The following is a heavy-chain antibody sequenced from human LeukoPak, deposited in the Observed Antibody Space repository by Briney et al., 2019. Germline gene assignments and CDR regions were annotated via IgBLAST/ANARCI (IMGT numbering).Heavy chain of an antibody. J-gene: IGHJ3*02. CDR3: ARDRGVVGATPHAFDI. Sequence: GASVKVSCKASGCTFSNYAISWVRQAPGQGLEWMGGIIPIFGTANYAQKFQGRVTITADKSTSTAYMELSSLRCEETAVYYCARDRGVVGATPHAFDIWGQGTMVTVSS. D-gene: IGHD1-26*01. CDR1: GCTFSNYA. V-gene: IGHV1-69*06. CDR2: IIPIFGTA.